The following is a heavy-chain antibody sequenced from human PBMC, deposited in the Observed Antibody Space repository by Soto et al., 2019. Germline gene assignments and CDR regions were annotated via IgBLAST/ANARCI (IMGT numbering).Heavy chain of an antibody. J-gene: IGHJ4*02. D-gene: IGHD2-21*01. Sequence: GGSLRLSCAASGFTFSSYAMSWVRQAPGKGLEWVSAISGSGGSTYYADSVKGRFTIPRDNSKNTLYLQMNSLRAEDTAVYYCAKGSAPHSAVGDPTLDYWGQGTLVTVSS. CDR3: AKGSAPHSAVGDPTLDY. CDR2: ISGSGGST. V-gene: IGHV3-23*01. CDR1: GFTFSSYA.